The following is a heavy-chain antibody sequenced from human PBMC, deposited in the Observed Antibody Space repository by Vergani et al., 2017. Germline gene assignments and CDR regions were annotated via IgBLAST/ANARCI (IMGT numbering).Heavy chain of an antibody. CDR2: IKSDGSIT. CDR1: GFTVSDNY. J-gene: IGHJ2*01. V-gene: IGHV3-74*02. CDR3: VRLPRGPWNFDL. Sequence: ELHLVQSGGGLVQPGESLRLSCAPSGFTVSDNYMTWVRQAPGKGLLWVSRIKSDGSITAYADSVKGRFTISRDNTKNSLSLQMSGLRVEDTAVYYCVRLPRGPWNFDLWGRGTLITVSS.